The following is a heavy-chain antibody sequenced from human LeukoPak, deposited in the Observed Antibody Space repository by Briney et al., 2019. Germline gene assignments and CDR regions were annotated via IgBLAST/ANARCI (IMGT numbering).Heavy chain of an antibody. CDR1: GHSFGDYY. J-gene: IGHJ4*02. CDR3: ATSSGSYYC. CDR2: IYTSGST. V-gene: IGHV4-4*07. D-gene: IGHD1-26*01. Sequence: TSETLSLTCTLCGHSFGDYYWRWLRPPAGKGLEWIGRIYTSGSTTYNHSLKSRATISVDTPKKQFSLKLTSLTAARTPVYYCATSSGSYYCWGQGTLVTGSS.